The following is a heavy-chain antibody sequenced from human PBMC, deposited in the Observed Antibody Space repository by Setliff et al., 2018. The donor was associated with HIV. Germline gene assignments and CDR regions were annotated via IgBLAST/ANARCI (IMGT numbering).Heavy chain of an antibody. D-gene: IGHD1-20*01. CDR1: GGSISSYS. V-gene: IGHV4-59*01. CDR3: AGCITGTTHWFDP. Sequence: PSETLSLTCPVSGGSISSYSWSWIRQPPGKGLEWIGYIYYSGSTNYNPSLKSRVTISVDTSKNQFSLKLSSVTAADTAVYYCAGCITGTTHWFDPWGQGTLVTVSS. J-gene: IGHJ5*02. CDR2: IYYSGST.